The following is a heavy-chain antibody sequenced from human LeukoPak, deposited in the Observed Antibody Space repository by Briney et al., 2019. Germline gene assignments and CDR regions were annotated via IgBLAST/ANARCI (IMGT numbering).Heavy chain of an antibody. V-gene: IGHV7-4-1*02. D-gene: IGHD1-26*01. CDR3: ARDASGGSYLRPFDP. CDR2: INTNTGNP. J-gene: IGHJ5*02. CDR1: GYTFTSYA. Sequence: GASVKVSCKASGYTFTSYAMNWVRQAPGQGLEWMGWINTNTGNPTYAQGFTGRFVFSLDTSVSTAYLQMNSLRAEDTAVYYCARDASGGSYLRPFDPWGQGTLVTVSS.